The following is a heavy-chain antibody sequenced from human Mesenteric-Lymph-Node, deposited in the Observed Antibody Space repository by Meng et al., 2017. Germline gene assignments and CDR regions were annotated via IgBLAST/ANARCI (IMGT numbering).Heavy chain of an antibody. CDR1: GFTFSSYS. J-gene: IGHJ4*02. CDR3: ARPIVAGAVSDY. D-gene: IGHD5-12*01. Sequence: GGSLRLSCAASGFTFSSYSMNWVRQAPGKGLEWVSSISSSSSYIYYADSVKGRFTISRDNAKNSLYLQMNSLRAEDTAVYYCARPIVAGAVSDYWGQGTLVTVSS. CDR2: ISSSSSYI. V-gene: IGHV3-21*01.